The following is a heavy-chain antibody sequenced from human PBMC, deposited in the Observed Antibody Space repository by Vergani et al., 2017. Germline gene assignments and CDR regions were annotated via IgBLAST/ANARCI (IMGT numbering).Heavy chain of an antibody. D-gene: IGHD3-10*01. Sequence: QVQLQESGPGLVKPSQTLSLTCTVSGGSISSGSYYWSWIRQPAGKGLEWIGRLYTSGSTNYNPSLKSRVTISVDTSKNQFSLKLSSVTAADTAVYYCARANRGAFDIWGQGTMVTVSS. CDR1: GGSISSGSYY. J-gene: IGHJ3*02. V-gene: IGHV4-61*02. CDR2: LYTSGST. CDR3: ARANRGAFDI.